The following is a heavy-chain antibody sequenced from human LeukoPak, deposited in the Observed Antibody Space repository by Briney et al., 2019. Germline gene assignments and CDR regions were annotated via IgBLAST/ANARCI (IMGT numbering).Heavy chain of an antibody. Sequence: ASVKVSCKASGYTFTSYGISWVRQAPGQGLEWMGWISAYSGNTNYAQKLQGRVTMTTDTSTSTAYMELRSLRSDDTAVYYCASGGDCGGDCYLYYWGQGTLVTVSS. CDR2: ISAYSGNT. J-gene: IGHJ4*02. CDR3: ASGGDCGGDCYLYY. V-gene: IGHV1-18*01. D-gene: IGHD2-21*02. CDR1: GYTFTSYG.